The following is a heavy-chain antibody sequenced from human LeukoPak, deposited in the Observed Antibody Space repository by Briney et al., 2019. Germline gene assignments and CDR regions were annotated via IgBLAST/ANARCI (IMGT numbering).Heavy chain of an antibody. CDR2: ISSASSNI. CDR3: ARGAQIVVAPAAQARPGPSGVDH. CDR1: GFTFSSYS. D-gene: IGHD2-2*01. J-gene: IGHJ4*02. Sequence: GGSLRLSCAASGFTFSSYSMNWVRQAPGKGLEWVSSISSASSNIYYADSVKGRFTISRDNAKNSLFLQMNSLRAEETGVYYCARGAQIVVAPAAQARPGPSGVDHWGQGTLVTVSS. V-gene: IGHV3-21*01.